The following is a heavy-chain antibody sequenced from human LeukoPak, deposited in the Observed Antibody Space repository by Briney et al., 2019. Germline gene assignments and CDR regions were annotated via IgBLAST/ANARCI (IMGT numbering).Heavy chain of an antibody. J-gene: IGHJ3*02. CDR3: ARVSPRYYDSSGHNDAFDI. CDR2: IYYSGST. Sequence: SETLSLTCTVSGGSISSYYWSWIRQPPGKGLEWIGYIYYSGSTNYNPSLKSRVTISVDTSKNQFSLKLSSVTAADTAVYYCARVSPRYYDSSGHNDAFDIWGQGTMVTVPS. D-gene: IGHD3-22*01. V-gene: IGHV4-59*01. CDR1: GGSISSYY.